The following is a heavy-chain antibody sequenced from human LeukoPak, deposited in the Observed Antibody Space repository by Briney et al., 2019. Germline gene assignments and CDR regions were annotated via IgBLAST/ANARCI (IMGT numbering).Heavy chain of an antibody. CDR3: AKEVGAGAFDI. Sequence: GGSLRLSCAASGFTFSSYGMHWVRQAPGKGLEWVASILYDGTNKYYADSVKGRFTISRDNSKNMVFIQMNSLRPEDTTVYFCAKEVGAGAFDIWGQGTMVTVSA. CDR2: ILYDGTNK. CDR1: GFTFSSYG. J-gene: IGHJ3*02. D-gene: IGHD1-26*01. V-gene: IGHV3-30*02.